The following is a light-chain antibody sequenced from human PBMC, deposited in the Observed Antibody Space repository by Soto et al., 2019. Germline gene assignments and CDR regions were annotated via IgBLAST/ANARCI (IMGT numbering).Light chain of an antibody. J-gene: IGKJ1*01. V-gene: IGKV4-1*01. CDR2: WAS. Sequence: DIVMTQSPDSLAVSLGERATINCKSSQSVLYSSNNKNYSAWYQQKPGQPPKALFYWASTRESGVPDRFSGSGSGTDFTLTISSLQAEDVAVYYCQQYYTTPWTFGQGTKVDIK. CDR3: QQYYTTPWT. CDR1: QSVLYSSNNKNY.